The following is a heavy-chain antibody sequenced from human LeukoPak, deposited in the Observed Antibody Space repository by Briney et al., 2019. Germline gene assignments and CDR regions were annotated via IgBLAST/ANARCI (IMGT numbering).Heavy chain of an antibody. Sequence: ASVKVSCKASGYTFTSYGISWVRQAPGQGLEWMGWISAYNGNTNYAQKLQGRVTMTTDTSTSTAYVELRSLRSDDTAVYYCAREGYYDSSGYSRFYWFDPWGQGTLVTVSS. D-gene: IGHD3-22*01. CDR2: ISAYNGNT. J-gene: IGHJ5*02. CDR1: GYTFTSYG. CDR3: AREGYYDSSGYSRFYWFDP. V-gene: IGHV1-18*01.